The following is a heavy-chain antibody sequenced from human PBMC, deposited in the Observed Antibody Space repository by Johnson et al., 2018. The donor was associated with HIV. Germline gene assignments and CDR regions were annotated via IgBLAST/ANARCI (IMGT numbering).Heavy chain of an antibody. J-gene: IGHJ3*02. Sequence: VQLVESGGGLVQPGGSLRLSCAASGFTFSSNDMHWVRQATGKGLEWVSAIGTAGDTYYPGSVKGRFTISRENAKNSLYLQMKSLRAGDTALYYCAREGWEITMIQGAFDIWGQWTMVTVSS. CDR3: AREGWEITMIQGAFDI. V-gene: IGHV3-13*01. CDR2: IGTAGDT. CDR1: GFTFSSND. D-gene: IGHD3-10*01.